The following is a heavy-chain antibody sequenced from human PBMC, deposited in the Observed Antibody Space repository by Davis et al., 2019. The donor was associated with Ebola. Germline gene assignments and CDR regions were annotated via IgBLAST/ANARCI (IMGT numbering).Heavy chain of an antibody. CDR3: ARDYSYGSYYMDV. D-gene: IGHD5-18*01. Sequence: GESLKISCAASGFTFSSYAMHWVRQAPGKGLEWVAVISYDGSNKYYADSVKGRFTISRDNSKNTLYLQMNSLRAEDTAVYYCARDYSYGSYYMDVWGKGTTVTVSS. V-gene: IGHV3-30-3*01. J-gene: IGHJ6*03. CDR1: GFTFSSYA. CDR2: ISYDGSNK.